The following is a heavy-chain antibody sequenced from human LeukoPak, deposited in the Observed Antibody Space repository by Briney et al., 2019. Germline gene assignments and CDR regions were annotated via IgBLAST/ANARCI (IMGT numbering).Heavy chain of an antibody. CDR2: ISGSGGST. D-gene: IGHD3-3*01. CDR3: ASSTIFGVVIIQIGAFDI. Sequence: GGSLRLSCAASGFTFSSYAMSWVRQAPGKGLEWVSAISGSGGSTYYADSVKGRFTISRDNSKNTLYLQMNSLRAEDTAVYYCASSTIFGVVIIQIGAFDIWGQGTMVTVPS. V-gene: IGHV3-23*01. J-gene: IGHJ3*02. CDR1: GFTFSSYA.